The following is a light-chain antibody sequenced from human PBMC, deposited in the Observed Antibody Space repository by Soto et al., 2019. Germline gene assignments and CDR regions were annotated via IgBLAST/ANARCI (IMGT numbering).Light chain of an antibody. CDR2: DDS. V-gene: IGLV3-21*02. J-gene: IGLJ1*01. CDR3: QVWDSTNDHFV. CDR1: HIGRKS. Sequence: SYELTKPPSVSVAPGQTSRITCGGNHIGRKSVHWYQQKPGQSPVLAVFDDSDRPSGIPERFSGSNSGNTATLTIGSVEAGDEADYFCQVWDSTNDHFVFGTEPKVTVL.